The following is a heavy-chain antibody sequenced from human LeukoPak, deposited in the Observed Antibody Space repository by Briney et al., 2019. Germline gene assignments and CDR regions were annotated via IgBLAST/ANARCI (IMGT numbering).Heavy chain of an antibody. CDR2: ISYDGSNK. CDR1: GFTFSSYG. CDR3: ANDALAVADSSGGFDY. Sequence: GRSLRLSCAASGFTFSSYGMHWVRQAPGKGLEWVAVISYDGSNKYYADSVKGRFTISRDNSKNTLYLRMNSLRAEDTAVYYCANDALAVADSSGGFDYWGQGTLVTVSS. D-gene: IGHD6-19*01. J-gene: IGHJ4*02. V-gene: IGHV3-30*18.